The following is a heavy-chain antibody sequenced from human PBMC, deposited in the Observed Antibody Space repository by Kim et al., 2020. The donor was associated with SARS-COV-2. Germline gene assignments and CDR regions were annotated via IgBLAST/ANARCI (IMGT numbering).Heavy chain of an antibody. Sequence: ASVKVSCKASGYTFTSYGISWVRQAPGQGLEWMGWISAYNGNTNYAQKLQGRVTMTTDTSTSTAYMELRSLRSDDTAVYYCARDAFWSGYQFPYYYYYGMDVWGQGTTVTVSS. V-gene: IGHV1-18*01. CDR3: ARDAFWSGYQFPYYYYYGMDV. D-gene: IGHD3-3*01. CDR2: ISAYNGNT. J-gene: IGHJ6*02. CDR1: GYTFTSYG.